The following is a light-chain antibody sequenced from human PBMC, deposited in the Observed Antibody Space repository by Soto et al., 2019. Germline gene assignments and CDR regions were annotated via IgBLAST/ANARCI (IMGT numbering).Light chain of an antibody. Sequence: QSALTQPASVSGSPGQSITISCTGTNNDVGAYPYVSWYQQHPGTAPKLIIYEVTNRPSGISDRFSGSKSGNTASLTISGLQAEDESDYYCSSFATSGTTVSFGGGTKLTVL. J-gene: IGLJ2*01. CDR3: SSFATSGTTVS. CDR1: NNDVGAYPY. CDR2: EVT. V-gene: IGLV2-14*01.